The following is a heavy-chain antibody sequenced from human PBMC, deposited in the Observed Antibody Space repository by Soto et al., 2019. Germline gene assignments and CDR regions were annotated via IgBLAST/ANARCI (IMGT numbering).Heavy chain of an antibody. CDR3: AREYTYGSNFFDC. J-gene: IGHJ4*02. D-gene: IGHD5-18*01. CDR2: ISHSGST. V-gene: IGHV4-31*03. Sequence: QVQLQESGPGLVKPSQTLSLTCTVSGGSISSPAYYWSWIRQHQGKGLEWIGYISHSGSTYYTPSLKGRVIISADTSKNQFSLNLTSVTAADTAVYYCAREYTYGSNFFDCWGQGALVTVSS. CDR1: GGSISSPAYY.